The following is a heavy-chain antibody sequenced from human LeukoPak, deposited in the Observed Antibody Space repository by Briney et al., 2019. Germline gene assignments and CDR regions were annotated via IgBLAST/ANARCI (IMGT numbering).Heavy chain of an antibody. Sequence: PGGSLRLSCAASGFTFSSYAMHWVRQAPGKGLEWVAVISYDGSNKYYADSVKGRFTISRDNSKNTLYLQMNSLRAEDTAVYYCAKVVVRTIDYWGQGTLVTVSS. V-gene: IGHV3-30*04. CDR3: AKVVVRTIDY. D-gene: IGHD3-10*01. CDR1: GFTFSSYA. CDR2: ISYDGSNK. J-gene: IGHJ4*02.